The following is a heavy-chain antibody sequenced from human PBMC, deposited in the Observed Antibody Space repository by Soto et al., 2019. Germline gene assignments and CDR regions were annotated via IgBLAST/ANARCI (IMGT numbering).Heavy chain of an antibody. J-gene: IGHJ4*02. CDR2: VSAYNGYT. Sequence: QVQLVQSGAEVKKPGASVKVSCKGSGFTFSNYGFNWVRQAPGQGLEWVGWVSAYNGYTKSAQNFQDRLIMTTDTSTNTAYMELRGLRPDDTALYYCARGTSIAVHEGPWGQGTLVTVSS. V-gene: IGHV1-18*01. CDR3: ARGTSIAVHEGP. CDR1: GFTFSNYG. D-gene: IGHD3-3*02.